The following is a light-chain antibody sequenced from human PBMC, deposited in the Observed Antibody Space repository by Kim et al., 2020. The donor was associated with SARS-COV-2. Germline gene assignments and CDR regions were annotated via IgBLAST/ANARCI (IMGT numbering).Light chain of an antibody. V-gene: IGKV1-5*01. CDR1: QSISSW. Sequence: GDRVTITCRASQSISSWLAWYQQKPGKAPKLLIYDASSLESGVPSRFSGSGSGTEFTLPISSLQPDDFATYYCQQYNSYPYTFGQGSKLEI. CDR3: QQYNSYPYT. J-gene: IGKJ2*01. CDR2: DAS.